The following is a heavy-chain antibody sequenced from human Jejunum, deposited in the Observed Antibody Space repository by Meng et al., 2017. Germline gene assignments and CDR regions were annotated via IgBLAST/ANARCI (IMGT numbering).Heavy chain of an antibody. J-gene: IGHJ4*02. CDR2: VYDSGST. D-gene: IGHD4-17*01. CDR1: GGSVSGRSYY. V-gene: IGHV4-61*01. CDR3: ATDVYGDGLDYLDH. Sequence: SETLSLTCAVSGGSVSGRSYYWTWLRQPPGKGLEWIGYVYDSGSTKYNPSLSSRVSMSSETSENQFSLELTSETGADTAVYYCATDVYGDGLDYLDHWGQGSLVTVSS.